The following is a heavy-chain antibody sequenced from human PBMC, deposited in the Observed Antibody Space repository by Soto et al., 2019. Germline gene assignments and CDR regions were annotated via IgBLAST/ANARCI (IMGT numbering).Heavy chain of an antibody. J-gene: IGHJ5*02. CDR1: GFTFSSYA. D-gene: IGHD3-3*01. CDR2: ISGSGGST. V-gene: IGHV3-23*01. Sequence: GGSLSLSCAASGFTFSSYAMSWVRQAPGKGLERVSAISGSGGSTYYADSVKGRFTISRDNSKNTLYLQMNSLRAEDTAVYYCAKGKPYYDFWSGYSSWFDPWGQGTLVTVSS. CDR3: AKGKPYYDFWSGYSSWFDP.